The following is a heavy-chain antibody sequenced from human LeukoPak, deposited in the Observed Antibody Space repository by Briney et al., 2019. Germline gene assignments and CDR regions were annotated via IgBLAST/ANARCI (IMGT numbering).Heavy chain of an antibody. CDR3: ARGGRGGYCSSTSCPSRFDY. Sequence: SETLSLTCAVYGGSFSGYYWSWIRQPPGKGLEWIGEINHSGSTNYNPSLKSRVTISVDTSKNQFSLKLSSVTAADTAVHYCARGGRGGYCSSTSCPSRFDYWGQGTLVTVSS. V-gene: IGHV4-34*01. CDR1: GGSFSGYY. CDR2: INHSGST. D-gene: IGHD2-2*01. J-gene: IGHJ4*02.